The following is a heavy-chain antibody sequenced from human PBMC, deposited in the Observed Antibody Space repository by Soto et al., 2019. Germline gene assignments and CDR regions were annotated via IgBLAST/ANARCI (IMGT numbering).Heavy chain of an antibody. CDR3: AKDRWSGYYTAYYYYMDV. CDR1: GFTFSSYA. CDR2: ISGSGGST. V-gene: IGHV3-23*01. Sequence: GGSLRLSCAASGFTFSSYAMSWVRQAPGKGLEWVSAISGSGGSTYYADSVKGRFTISRDNSKNTLYLQMNSLRAEDTAVYYCAKDRWSGYYTAYYYYMDVWGKGTTVTVYS. J-gene: IGHJ6*03. D-gene: IGHD3-3*01.